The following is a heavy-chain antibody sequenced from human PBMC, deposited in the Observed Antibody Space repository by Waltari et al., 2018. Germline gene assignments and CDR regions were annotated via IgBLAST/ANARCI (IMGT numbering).Heavy chain of an antibody. CDR1: GGSFSGFY. CDR3: ARAFSSYDAH. CDR2: INHSGTI. V-gene: IGHV4-34*01. Sequence: QGQLQQWGAGLVKPSETLSPTCAAFGGSFSGFYWSWIRQSPGKGREWIGEINHSGTINYNPSLKSRVTLSVDTSKNQFSLKVSSVIAADTARYYCARAFSSYDAHWGQGTQVTVSS. D-gene: IGHD5-12*01. J-gene: IGHJ4*02.